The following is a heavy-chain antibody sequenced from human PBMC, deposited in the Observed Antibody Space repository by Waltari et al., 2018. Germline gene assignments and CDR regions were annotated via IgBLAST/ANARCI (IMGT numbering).Heavy chain of an antibody. CDR1: GYSISSGYY. V-gene: IGHV4-38-2*02. D-gene: IGHD3-3*01. Sequence: QVQLQESGPGLVKPSETLSLTFAVSGYSISSGYYWGWIRQPPGKGLEWIGSIYHSGSTYYNPSLKSRVTISVDTSKNQFSLKLSSVTAADTAVYYCARDSYEIDYWGQGTLVTVSS. CDR2: IYHSGST. J-gene: IGHJ4*02. CDR3: ARDSYEIDY.